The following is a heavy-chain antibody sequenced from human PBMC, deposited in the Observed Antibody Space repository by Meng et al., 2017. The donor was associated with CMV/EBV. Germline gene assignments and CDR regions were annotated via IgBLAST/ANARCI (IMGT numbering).Heavy chain of an antibody. CDR2: INHSGST. J-gene: IGHJ4*02. V-gene: IGHV4-34*01. CDR3: ATDNDFWSGSIDY. D-gene: IGHD3-3*01. Sequence: CAGYGGSFSGYDWSWIRQPPGKGLEWIGEINHSGSTNYNPSLKSRVTISVDTSKNQSPLKLSSVTAADKAVYYCATDNDFWSGSIDYWGQGTLVTVSS. CDR1: GGSFSGYD.